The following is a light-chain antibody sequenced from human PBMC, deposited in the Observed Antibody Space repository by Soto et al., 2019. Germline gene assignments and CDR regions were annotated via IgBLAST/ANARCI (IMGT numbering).Light chain of an antibody. J-gene: IGLJ2*01. CDR3: QSYDSSLSGPVV. V-gene: IGLV1-40*01. Sequence: QPVLTQPPSVSGAPGQRVTISCTGSSSNIGAGYDVHWYQQLPGTAPKLLIYGNSNRPSGVPDRFSGSKSGTSASLAITGLQAADEADYYCQSYDSSLSGPVVFGGGTKLTVL. CDR2: GNS. CDR1: SSNIGAGYD.